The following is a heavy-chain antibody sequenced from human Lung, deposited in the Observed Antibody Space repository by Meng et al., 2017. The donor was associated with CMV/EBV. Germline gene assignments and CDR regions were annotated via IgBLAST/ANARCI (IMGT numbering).Heavy chain of an antibody. CDR3: ARDGHYDSNGDYDIDY. CDR2: ISTYNGYT. CDR1: GYTFTSYG. V-gene: IGHV1-18*01. Sequence: VQLVQSGGGVKKPGDSVQGSCKTFGYTFTSYGIHWVRQAPGQGLEWMAWISTYNGYTDYLERFQGRVTLTTDTSTSTVHMELRSLRSDDTAVYYCARDGHYDSNGDYDIDYWGQGTLVTVSS. D-gene: IGHD3-22*01. J-gene: IGHJ4*02.